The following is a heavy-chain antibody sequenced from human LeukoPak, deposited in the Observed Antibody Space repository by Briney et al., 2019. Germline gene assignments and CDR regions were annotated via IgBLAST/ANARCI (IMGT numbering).Heavy chain of an antibody. CDR2: IRSKAYGGTT. D-gene: IGHD3-3*01. CDR3: TRAHYDFWSGDY. V-gene: IGHV3-49*04. Sequence: GGSLRLSCTASGFTFGDYAMSWVRQAPGKGLEGVGFIRSKAYGGTTEYAASVKGRFTISRDDSKSIAYLQMNSLKTEDTAVYYCTRAHYDFWSGDYWGQGTLVTVSS. J-gene: IGHJ4*02. CDR1: GFTFGDYA.